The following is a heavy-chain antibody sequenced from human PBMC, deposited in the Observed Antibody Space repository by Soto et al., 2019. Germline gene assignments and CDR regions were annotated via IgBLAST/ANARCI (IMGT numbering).Heavy chain of an antibody. CDR1: GFTFSSYA. D-gene: IGHD3-3*01. J-gene: IGHJ6*02. CDR3: AREGGGFGGTYYYYGMDV. Sequence: SLRLSCAASGFTFSSYAMHWVRQAPGKGLEWVAVISYDGSNKYYADSVKGRFTISRDNSKNTLYLQMNSLRAEDTAVYYCAREGGGFGGTYYYYGMDVWGQGTMVTVSS. CDR2: ISYDGSNK. V-gene: IGHV3-30-3*01.